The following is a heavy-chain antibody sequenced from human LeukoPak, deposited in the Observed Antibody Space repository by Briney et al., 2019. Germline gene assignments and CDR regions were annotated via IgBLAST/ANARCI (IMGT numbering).Heavy chain of an antibody. CDR3: AREVGATYDY. D-gene: IGHD1-26*01. J-gene: IGHJ4*02. CDR2: ISSSSSYI. V-gene: IGHV3-21*01. CDR1: GFTFSSYA. Sequence: PGGSLRLSCAASGFTFSSYAMSWVRQAPGKGLEWVSSISSSSSYIYYADSVKGRFTISRDNAKNSLYLQMNSLRAEDTAVYYCAREVGATYDYWGQGTLVTVSS.